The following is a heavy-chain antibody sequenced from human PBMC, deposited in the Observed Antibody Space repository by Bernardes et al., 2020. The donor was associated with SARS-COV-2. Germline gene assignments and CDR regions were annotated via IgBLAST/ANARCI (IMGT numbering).Heavy chain of an antibody. CDR3: AVPRGYSSGGFDY. V-gene: IGHV3-23*01. CDR1: GFTFSSYA. J-gene: IGHJ4*02. Sequence: GGSLRLSCAASGFTFSSYAMSWVRQAPGKGLEWVSATSGSGGSTYYADSVKGRFTISRDNSKNTLYLQMNSLRAEDTAVYYCAVPRGYSSGGFDYWGQGTLVTVSS. D-gene: IGHD6-25*01. CDR2: TSGSGGST.